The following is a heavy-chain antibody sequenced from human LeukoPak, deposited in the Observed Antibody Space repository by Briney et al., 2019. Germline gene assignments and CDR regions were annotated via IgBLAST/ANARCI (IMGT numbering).Heavy chain of an antibody. V-gene: IGHV4-4*09. CDR2: IYTSGST. D-gene: IGHD2-8*02. Sequence: PSKTLSPTCTFSGPSIRSYYWSGIRHPPGKERDGIGYIYTSGSTSYNASLKSRVTISLDTSKNQFSLKLSSVTAADTAVYYCARQPLLGSYWFFDLWGRGTLVTVSS. CDR1: GPSIRSYY. CDR3: ARQPLLGSYWFFDL. J-gene: IGHJ2*01.